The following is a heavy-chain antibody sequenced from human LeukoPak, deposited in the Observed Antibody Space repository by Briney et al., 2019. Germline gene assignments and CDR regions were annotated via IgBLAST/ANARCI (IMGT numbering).Heavy chain of an antibody. V-gene: IGHV4-30-2*01. D-gene: IGHD1-26*01. CDR1: GGSISSGGYY. CDR3: ARGRWELPMGFFDY. CDR2: IYHSGST. Sequence: PSETLSLTCTVSGGSISSGGYYWSWIRQPPGKGLEWIGYIYHSGSTYYNPSLKSRVTISVDRSKNQFSLKLSSVTAADTAVYYCARGRWELPMGFFDYWGQGTLVTVSS. J-gene: IGHJ4*02.